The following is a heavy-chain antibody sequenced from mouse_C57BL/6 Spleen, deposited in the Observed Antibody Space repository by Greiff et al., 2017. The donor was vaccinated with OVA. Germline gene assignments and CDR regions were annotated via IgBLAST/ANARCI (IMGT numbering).Heavy chain of an antibody. J-gene: IGHJ3*01. CDR3: ARWDGGGFAY. CDR2: IDPSDSYT. D-gene: IGHD4-1*01. CDR1: GYTFTSYW. Sequence: QVQLKQPGAELVMPGASVKLSCKASGYTFTSYWMHWVKQRPGQGLEWIGEIDPSDSYTNYNQKFKGKSTLTVDKSSSTAYMQLSSLTSEDSAVYYCARWDGGGFAYWGQGTLVTVSA. V-gene: IGHV1-69*01.